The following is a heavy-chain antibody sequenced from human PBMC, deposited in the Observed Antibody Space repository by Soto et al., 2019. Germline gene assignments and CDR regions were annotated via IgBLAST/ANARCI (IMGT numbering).Heavy chain of an antibody. CDR1: GFAFSSYS. CDR2: ISSSSSYI. J-gene: IGHJ4*02. CDR3: ARDGLQVFDY. D-gene: IGHD4-4*01. V-gene: IGHV3-21*01. Sequence: EVQLVESGGGLVKPGGSLRLSCAASGFAFSSYSMNWIRQAPGKGLEWVSSISSSSSYIYYADSVKGRFTISRDNAKNSLYLQMNSLRAEDTAVYYCARDGLQVFDYWGQGTLVTVSS.